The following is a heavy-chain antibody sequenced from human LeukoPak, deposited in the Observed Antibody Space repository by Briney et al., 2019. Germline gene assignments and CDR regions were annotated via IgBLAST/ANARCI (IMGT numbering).Heavy chain of an antibody. CDR1: GFTFSSYA. D-gene: IGHD2-2*01. CDR2: INHSGST. J-gene: IGHJ4*02. Sequence: KPGGSLRLSCAASGFTFSSYAMSWVRQPPGKGLEWIGEINHSGSTNYNPSLKSRVTISVDTSKNQFSLKLSSVTAADTAVYYCARFSSTSRQYWGQGTLVTVSS. CDR3: ARFSSTSRQY. V-gene: IGHV4-34*01.